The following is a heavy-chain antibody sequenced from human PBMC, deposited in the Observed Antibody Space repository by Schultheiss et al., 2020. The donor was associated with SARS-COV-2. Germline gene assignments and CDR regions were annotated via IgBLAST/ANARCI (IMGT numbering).Heavy chain of an antibody. D-gene: IGHD1-26*01. V-gene: IGHV3-11*06. Sequence: GESLKISCAASGFTFSDYYMSWIRQAPGKGLEWVAYITSSSSHTNYADSVKGRFTISRDNAKNSLYLQMNSLRAEDTAVYYCARDWSGSFDYWGQGTLVTVSS. CDR2: ITSSSSHT. J-gene: IGHJ4*02. CDR1: GFTFSDYY. CDR3: ARDWSGSFDY.